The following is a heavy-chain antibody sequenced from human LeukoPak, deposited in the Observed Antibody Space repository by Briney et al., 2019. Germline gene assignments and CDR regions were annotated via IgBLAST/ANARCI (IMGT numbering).Heavy chain of an antibody. V-gene: IGHV4-34*01. CDR3: ARHGHFDWSVDY. D-gene: IGHD3-9*01. Sequence: SETLSLTCSVSGGSTSGYYWSWIRQPPGKGLEWIGEINHSGSTNYNPSLKSRVTISVDTSKNQFSLKLSSVTAADTAVYYCARHGHFDWSVDYWGQGTLVTVSS. J-gene: IGHJ4*02. CDR2: INHSGST. CDR1: GGSTSGYY.